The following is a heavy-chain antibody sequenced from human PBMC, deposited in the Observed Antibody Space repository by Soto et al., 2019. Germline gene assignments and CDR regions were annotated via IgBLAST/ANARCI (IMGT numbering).Heavy chain of an antibody. CDR1: GYTFTSYA. D-gene: IGHD6-19*01. V-gene: IGHV1-3*01. CDR2: INAGNGNT. J-gene: IGHJ6*02. Sequence: GASVKVSCKASGYTFTSYAMHWVRQAPGQRLEWMGWINAGNGNTKYSQKFQGRVTITRDTSASTAYMELSSLRSEDTAVYYCASVGRSSGWKPSSYYYGMDVWGQGTTVTVSS. CDR3: ASVGRSSGWKPSSYYYGMDV.